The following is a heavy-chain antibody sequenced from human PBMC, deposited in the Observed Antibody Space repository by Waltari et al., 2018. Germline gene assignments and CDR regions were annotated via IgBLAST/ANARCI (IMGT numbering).Heavy chain of an antibody. V-gene: IGHV4-38-2*01. CDR2: IHHSGST. J-gene: IGHJ4*02. D-gene: IGHD7-27*01. CDR1: GHSISSTYY. CDR3: AAYLPDWGRGRDY. Sequence: QVQLQESGPGLVKPSETLSLTCAVSGHSISSTYYWGWIRQSPGKGLEWIANIHHSGSTYYHPSLKSRVTISLDTSKNRFSLNLRSVTAADTAVYYCAAYLPDWGRGRDYWGQGTLVTVSS.